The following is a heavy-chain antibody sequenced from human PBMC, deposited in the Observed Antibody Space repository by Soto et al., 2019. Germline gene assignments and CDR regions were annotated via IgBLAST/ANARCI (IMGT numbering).Heavy chain of an antibody. V-gene: IGHV1-69*01. D-gene: IGHD3-10*01. CDR3: AREYYGSGTYGYYGMDV. J-gene: IGHJ6*02. Sequence: QVQLVQSGAEVRKPGSSVMVSCKASGSTISSYVIAWVRQAPGQSLEWMGGIITVTGPANYAQKFQGRLTITADEATSTAYMELSSLRSEDTAVYYCAREYYGSGTYGYYGMDVWGQGTTVTVSS. CDR1: GSTISSYV. CDR2: IITVTGPA.